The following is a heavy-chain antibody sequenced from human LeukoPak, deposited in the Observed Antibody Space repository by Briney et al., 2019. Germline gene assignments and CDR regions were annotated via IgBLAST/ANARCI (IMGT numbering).Heavy chain of an antibody. CDR2: IVGSGGST. Sequence: GGSLRLSCAASGFTVSSNYMSWVRQAPGKGLEWVSAIVGSGGSTYYADSVKGRFTISRGNSKNTLYLQMNSLRAEDTAVYYCAKDGPSYYDSSGYYSTNWFDPWGQGTLVTVSS. CDR1: GFTVSSNY. CDR3: AKDGPSYYDSSGYYSTNWFDP. D-gene: IGHD3-22*01. J-gene: IGHJ5*02. V-gene: IGHV3-23*01.